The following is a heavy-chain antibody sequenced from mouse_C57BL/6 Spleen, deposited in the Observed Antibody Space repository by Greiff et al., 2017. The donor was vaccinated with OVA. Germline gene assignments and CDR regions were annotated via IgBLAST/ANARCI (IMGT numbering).Heavy chain of an antibody. V-gene: IGHV1-80*01. CDR2: IYPGDGDT. Sequence: QVQLKESGAELVKPGASVKISCKASGYAFSSYWMNWVKQRPGKGLEWIGQIYPGDGDTNYNGKFKGKATLTADKSSSTAYMQLSSLTSEDSAVYFCAIPYGYGDYYAMDYWGQGTSVTVSS. CDR3: AIPYGYGDYYAMDY. CDR1: GYAFSSYW. J-gene: IGHJ4*01. D-gene: IGHD2-2*01.